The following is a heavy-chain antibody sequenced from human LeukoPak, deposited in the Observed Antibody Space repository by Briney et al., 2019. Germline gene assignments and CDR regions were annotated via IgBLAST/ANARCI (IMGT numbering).Heavy chain of an antibody. J-gene: IGHJ4*02. CDR2: ISSNGGST. D-gene: IGHD6-19*01. CDR3: ARVLRSSGWSSGNY. V-gene: IGHV3-64*01. CDR1: GFTFSSYA. Sequence: GGSLRLSCAASGFTFSSYAMHWVRQAPGKGLEYVSAISSNGGSTYYANSVKGRFTISRDNSKNTLYLQMGSLRAEDMAVYYCARVLRSSGWSSGNYWGQGTLVTVSS.